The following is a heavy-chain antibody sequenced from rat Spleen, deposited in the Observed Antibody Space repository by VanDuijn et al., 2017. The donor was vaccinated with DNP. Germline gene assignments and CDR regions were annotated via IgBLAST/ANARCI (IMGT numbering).Heavy chain of an antibody. CDR1: GFPFSDYY. J-gene: IGHJ1*01. CDR2: ITYEGSTT. CDR3: TRHASFDGYNPYWYSDF. Sequence: EVQLVESGGGLVQPGRSLKVSCAASGFPFSDYYMAWVRLAPKRGLEWVTSITYEGSTTYYGDSVKGRFTVSRDNTKSTLYLQMSSLRSEDTAIYFCTRHASFDGYNPYWYSDFWGPGTMVTVSS. V-gene: IGHV5-22*01. D-gene: IGHD1-4*01.